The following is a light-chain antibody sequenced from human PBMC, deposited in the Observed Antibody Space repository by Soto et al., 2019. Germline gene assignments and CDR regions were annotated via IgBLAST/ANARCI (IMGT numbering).Light chain of an antibody. CDR2: LAS. Sequence: DIVMTQSPLSLPVTPGEPSSISCSASQAVNTRLAWYQHKPGQAPRLLIYLASNRAAGVPARFSGSGSGTDFTLTISDVEPEDFAVYYCHQRQSWPRTFGQGTKVDIK. CDR1: QAVNTR. CDR3: HQRQSWPRT. J-gene: IGKJ1*01. V-gene: IGKV3-11*01.